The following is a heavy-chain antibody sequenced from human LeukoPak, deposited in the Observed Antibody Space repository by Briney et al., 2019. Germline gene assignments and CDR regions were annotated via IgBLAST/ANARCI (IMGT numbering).Heavy chain of an antibody. Sequence: GGSLRLSCVASGFTFTKCAMSWIRQAPGKGLEWVAIITATGDTAYYADSVKGRFTISRDNSRNTVYTQMDSLRAEDTAIYYCAGDRNSDWYSALAYWGQGSQVTVSP. V-gene: IGHV3-23*01. D-gene: IGHD6-19*01. CDR1: GFTFTKCA. CDR3: AGDRNSDWYSALAY. CDR2: ITATGDTA. J-gene: IGHJ4*02.